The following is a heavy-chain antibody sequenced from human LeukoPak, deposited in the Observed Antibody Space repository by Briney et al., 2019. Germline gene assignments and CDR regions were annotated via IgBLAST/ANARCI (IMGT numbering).Heavy chain of an antibody. CDR2: ISYDGSNK. V-gene: IGHV3-30-3*01. D-gene: IGHD4-17*01. CDR3: AREMTTVTTFALDY. CDR1: GFTFSTYA. Sequence: GGSLRLSCAASGFTFSTYAIHWVRQAPGKGLEWVSLISYDGSNKNYADSVKGRFTISRGNSKNTLYLQMNGLRAEDTAVYYCAREMTTVTTFALDYWGQGTLVTVPS. J-gene: IGHJ4*02.